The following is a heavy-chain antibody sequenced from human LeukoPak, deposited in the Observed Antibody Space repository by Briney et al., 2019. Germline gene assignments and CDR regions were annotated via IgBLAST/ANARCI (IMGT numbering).Heavy chain of an antibody. CDR1: GFTFSTYW. CDR2: IKQDGSGK. D-gene: IGHD4-17*01. CDR3: ARVVYGDYGGYFDY. V-gene: IGHV3-7*05. Sequence: GGSLRLSCTASGFTFSTYWMSWVRQAPGKGLEWVANIKQDGSGKYYVDSVKGRFTISRDNAKNSLYLQMNSLRVEDMAVYYCARVVYGDYGGYFDYWGQGTLVTVSS. J-gene: IGHJ4*02.